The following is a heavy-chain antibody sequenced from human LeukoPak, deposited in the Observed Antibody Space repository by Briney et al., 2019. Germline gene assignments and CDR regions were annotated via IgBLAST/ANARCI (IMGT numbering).Heavy chain of an antibody. CDR3: ARARGYNYGRLDY. CDR2: IYYSVNT. J-gene: IGHJ4*02. D-gene: IGHD5-18*01. Sequence: PSETLSLTCTVSDDSINTDYWNWIRQPPGKGLEWIGYIYYSVNTNYNPSLKSRVTISVDTSKNQLSLKLRSVTAADTAVYYCARARGYNYGRLDYWGQGTLVTVSS. V-gene: IGHV4-59*01. CDR1: DDSINTDY.